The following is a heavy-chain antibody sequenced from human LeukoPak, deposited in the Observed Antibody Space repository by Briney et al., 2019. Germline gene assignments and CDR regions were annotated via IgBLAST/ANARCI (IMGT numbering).Heavy chain of an antibody. J-gene: IGHJ6*03. CDR3: ARVMTTVTTYTYYYYYYYMDV. D-gene: IGHD4-17*01. CDR1: GGTFSSYT. CDR2: IIPILGIA. Sequence: SVKVSCKASGGTFSSYTISWVRQAPGQGLEWMGRIIPILGIANYAQKFQGRVTITTDESTSTAYMELSSLRSEDTAVYYCARVMTTVTTYTYYYYYYYMDVWGKGTTVTVSS. V-gene: IGHV1-69*16.